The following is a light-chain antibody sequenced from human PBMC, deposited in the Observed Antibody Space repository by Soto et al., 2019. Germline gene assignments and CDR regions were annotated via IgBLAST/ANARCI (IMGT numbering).Light chain of an antibody. CDR3: QQYNSYPIT. J-gene: IGKJ5*01. CDR1: QSLNSL. CDR2: DAS. V-gene: IGKV1-5*01. Sequence: DIQMTQSPSTLSASVGDRVTITCRASQSLNSLLAWYQQKPGRAPKLLIYDASTLESGVPSRFSGSGSGTEFTLTISSLQTDDFATYYCQQYNSYPITFGQGTRLEIK.